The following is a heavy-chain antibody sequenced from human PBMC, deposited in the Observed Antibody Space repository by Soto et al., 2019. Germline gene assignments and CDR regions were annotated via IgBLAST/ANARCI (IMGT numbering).Heavy chain of an antibody. Sequence: EVQLVESGGGLVQPGGSLRLSCAASGFTFSSYWMSWVRQAPGKGLEWVANIKQDGSEKYYVVSVKGRFTISRDNAKNSLYLQMNSLRAEDTAVYYCARRWFGEPPDSAFDIWGQGTMVTVSS. D-gene: IGHD3-10*01. J-gene: IGHJ3*02. V-gene: IGHV3-7*01. CDR1: GFTFSSYW. CDR2: IKQDGSEK. CDR3: ARRWFGEPPDSAFDI.